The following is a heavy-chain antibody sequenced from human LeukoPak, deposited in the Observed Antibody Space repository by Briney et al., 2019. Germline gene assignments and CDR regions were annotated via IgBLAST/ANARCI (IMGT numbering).Heavy chain of an antibody. V-gene: IGHV3-7*01. D-gene: IGHD1-26*01. CDR1: GFTFTDYW. J-gene: IGHJ4*02. CDR3: ARVGTWELQRVFDN. Sequence: GGSLRPSCAASGFTFTDYWMTWVRQVPGKGLEWVANINRAGIESYYVESVKGRFTISRDNAEKSLYLQMDSLRVDDTAVYYCARVGTWELQRVFDNWGQGTLVTVSS. CDR2: INRAGIES.